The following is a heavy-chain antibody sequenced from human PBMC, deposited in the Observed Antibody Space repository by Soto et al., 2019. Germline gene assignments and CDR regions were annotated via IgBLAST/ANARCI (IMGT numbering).Heavy chain of an antibody. D-gene: IGHD5-18*01. CDR3: ASTFRGYSYGPIDY. CDR1: GGSISSYY. J-gene: IGHJ4*02. V-gene: IGHV4-4*07. CDR2: VYTSGST. Sequence: ETLSLTCTVSGGSISSYYWSWIRQPAGKGLEWIGRVYTSGSTNYNPSLKSRVTMSVDTSKNQFSLKLSSVTAADTAVYYCASTFRGYSYGPIDYWGQGTLVTVSS.